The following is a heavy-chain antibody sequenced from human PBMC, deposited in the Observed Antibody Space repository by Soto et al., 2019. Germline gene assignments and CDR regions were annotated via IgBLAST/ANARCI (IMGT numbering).Heavy chain of an antibody. Sequence: ASVKVSCKASGYTFTNYAIHWVRQAPGQNLEWMGWISAVNGNTKYSQRFQGRVTLTSDTSASTAYMELSSLRSEDTAVFYCALYSGKYSGLSPSWGQGTLVTMSS. CDR3: ALYSGKYSGLSPS. V-gene: IGHV1-3*01. CDR2: ISAVNGNT. D-gene: IGHD1-26*01. J-gene: IGHJ5*02. CDR1: GYTFTNYA.